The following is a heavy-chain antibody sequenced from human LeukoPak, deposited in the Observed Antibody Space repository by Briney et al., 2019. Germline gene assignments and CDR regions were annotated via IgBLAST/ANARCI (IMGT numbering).Heavy chain of an antibody. J-gene: IGHJ4*02. D-gene: IGHD1-26*01. CDR3: ARHEAYSGSGSQEGLDY. Sequence: PSETLSLTCTVSGGSISSSSYYWGWIRQPPGKGLEWIGSINYRGTTYYKSSLKSRVTISVDTSVNQFSLGLTSVTAADTAVYYCARHEAYSGSGSQEGLDYWGQGSLVTVSS. CDR2: INYRGTT. CDR1: GGSISSSSYY. V-gene: IGHV4-39*01.